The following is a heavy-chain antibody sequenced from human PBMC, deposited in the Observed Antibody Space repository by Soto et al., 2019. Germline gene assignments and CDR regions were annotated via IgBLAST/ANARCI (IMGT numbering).Heavy chain of an antibody. Sequence: SGPTLVNPTQTLTLTCTFSGFSLSTSGVGVGWIRQPPGKALEWLALIYWDDDKRYSPSLESRLTITKDTSKNQVVLTMTNMDPVDTATYYCAHTRLGGIAARPPYDKAWYFQHWGQGTLVTVSS. V-gene: IGHV2-5*02. CDR1: GFSLSTSGVG. CDR2: IYWDDDK. D-gene: IGHD6-6*01. CDR3: AHTRLGGIAARPPYDKAWYFQH. J-gene: IGHJ1*01.